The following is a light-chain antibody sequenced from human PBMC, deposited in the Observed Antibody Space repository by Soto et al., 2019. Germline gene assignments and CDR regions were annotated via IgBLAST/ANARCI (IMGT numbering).Light chain of an antibody. CDR3: QQSFT. V-gene: IGKV3-20*01. CDR2: GAS. CDR1: QSVSSSY. J-gene: IGKJ3*01. Sequence: EIVLTQSPGTLSLSPGERATLSCRASQSVSSSYLAWYQQKPGQAPRLLIYGASGRATGIPDRFSGSGSGTDFTLTISSLQPDDFATYYCQQSFTFGPGTKVDIK.